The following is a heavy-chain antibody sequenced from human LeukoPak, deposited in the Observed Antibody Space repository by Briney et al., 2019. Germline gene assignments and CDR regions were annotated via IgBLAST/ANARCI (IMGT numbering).Heavy chain of an antibody. CDR2: INHSGST. D-gene: IGHD3-3*01. CDR1: GGSFSGYY. Sequence: SETLSLTCAVYGGSFSGYYWSRIRQPPGKGLEWIGEINHSGSTNYNPSLKSRVTISVDTSKNQFSLKLSSVTAADTAVYYCASRLTIFGVVHLGAFDIWGQGTMVTVSS. V-gene: IGHV4-34*01. J-gene: IGHJ3*02. CDR3: ASRLTIFGVVHLGAFDI.